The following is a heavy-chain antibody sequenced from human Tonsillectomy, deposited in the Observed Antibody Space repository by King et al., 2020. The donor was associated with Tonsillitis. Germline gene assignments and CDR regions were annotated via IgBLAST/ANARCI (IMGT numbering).Heavy chain of an antibody. CDR1: GYTFTGYY. CDR3: ARVYYDSIGYYPDRDAFDI. D-gene: IGHD3-22*01. J-gene: IGHJ3*02. V-gene: IGHV1-2*02. Sequence: QLVQSGAEVKKPGASVKVSCKASGYTFTGYYMHWVRQAPGQGLEWMGWINPNSGGTKYAQKFQGRVTMTRDTSISQAYMGLSRLRSDGTAVYYCARVYYDSIGYYPDRDAFDIWGQGTMVTVSS. CDR2: INPNSGGT.